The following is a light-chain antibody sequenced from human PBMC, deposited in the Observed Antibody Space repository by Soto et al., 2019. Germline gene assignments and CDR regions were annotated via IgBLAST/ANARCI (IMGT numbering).Light chain of an antibody. Sequence: QSALTQPASVSGSPGQSITISCTGTSSDVGTYNDVSWYQQHPGHAPKLMIYEVSHLPSGVSNRFSGSKSGNTASLTISGLQAEDEADYYCSSYTSMSTHVFGTGTKLTVL. CDR2: EVS. J-gene: IGLJ1*01. CDR1: SSDVGTYND. CDR3: SSYTSMSTHV. V-gene: IGLV2-14*01.